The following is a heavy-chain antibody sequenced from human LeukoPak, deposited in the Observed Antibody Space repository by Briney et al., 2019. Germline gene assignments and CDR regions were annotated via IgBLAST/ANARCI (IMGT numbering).Heavy chain of an antibody. J-gene: IGHJ5*02. V-gene: IGHV3-11*04. CDR2: ISSSGSTI. CDR3: ARQAVPAAIPHNWFDP. D-gene: IGHD2-2*01. Sequence: VSYISSSGSTIYYADSVKGRFTISRDNAKNSLYLQMNSLRAEDTAVYYCARQAVPAAIPHNWFDPWGQGTLVTVSS.